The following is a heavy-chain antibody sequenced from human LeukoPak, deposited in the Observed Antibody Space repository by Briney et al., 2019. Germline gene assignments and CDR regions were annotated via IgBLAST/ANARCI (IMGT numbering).Heavy chain of an antibody. CDR2: IIPTFGTT. CDR3: ARGAGMGAYYYYYGMDV. D-gene: IGHD6-13*01. Sequence: SVKVSCKASGGTFSNYAISWVRQAPGQGLEWMGGIIPTFGTTNYAQTFQGRVTITADESTSTAYMELSSLASEDTAMFYCARGAGMGAYYYYYGMDVWGQGTTVTVSS. J-gene: IGHJ6*02. CDR1: GGTFSNYA. V-gene: IGHV1-69*13.